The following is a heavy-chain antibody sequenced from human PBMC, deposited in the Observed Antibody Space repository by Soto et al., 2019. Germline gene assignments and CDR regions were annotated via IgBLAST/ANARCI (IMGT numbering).Heavy chain of an antibody. Sequence: SGPTLVNPTQTLNLTCTFSGFSLSTTGLAVGWIRQPPGKALEWLALIFWDDDKRYSPSLKSRLTITKDTSKNQVVLTMTNMDPVDTAQFYCAHSRLGGSYTRKREGSTPWGQGTLV. J-gene: IGHJ5*02. CDR1: GFSLSTTGLA. CDR2: IFWDDDK. V-gene: IGHV2-5*02. CDR3: AHSRLGGSYTRKREGSTP. D-gene: IGHD1-1*01.